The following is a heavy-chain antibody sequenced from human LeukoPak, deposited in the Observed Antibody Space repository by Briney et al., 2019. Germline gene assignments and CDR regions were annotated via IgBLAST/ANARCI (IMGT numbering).Heavy chain of an antibody. CDR3: ERDAYADMEGRFRHEKDY. CDR2: INNDRSIT. D-gene: IGHD5-18*01. J-gene: IGHJ4*02. CDR1: VFTLSIYW. Sequence: GGSLRLSCADSVFTLSIYWMHWVRQAPGKGLEWVSRINNDRSITNYADTVKSRFTTSTDNAKNTLYLQMKSLRAEDTAVYYFERDAYADMEGRFRHEKDYWGKGTLVTVSS. V-gene: IGHV3-74*01.